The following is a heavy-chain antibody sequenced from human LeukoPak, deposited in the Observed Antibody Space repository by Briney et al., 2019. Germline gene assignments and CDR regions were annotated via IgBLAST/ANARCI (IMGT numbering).Heavy chain of an antibody. J-gene: IGHJ3*02. V-gene: IGHV1-2*02. Sequence: ASVTVSFTASGFTFTAFYMHWVRQAPGQGLEWMAWINLSSGGTNYAQKFRGRVTMTRDSAISTAYMELTSLRSDDTAIYYCVTSTGYFNTWGAFDIWGQGTMVTVSS. CDR1: GFTFTAFY. CDR3: VTSTGYFNTWGAFDI. D-gene: IGHD2-15*01. CDR2: INLSSGGT.